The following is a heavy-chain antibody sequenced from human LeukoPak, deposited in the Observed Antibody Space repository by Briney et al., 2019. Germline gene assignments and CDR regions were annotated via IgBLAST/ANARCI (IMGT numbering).Heavy chain of an antibody. V-gene: IGHV3-30*04. Sequence: PGGSLRLSCAASGFTFSSYAMHGLRQAPGKGREWVAVISYDGSNKHYADSVKGRFTISRDNFKNTLYLQMNSLRAEDTAVYYCAREYGDYLGAFDIWGQGTMVTVSS. CDR3: AREYGDYLGAFDI. CDR2: ISYDGSNK. D-gene: IGHD4-17*01. CDR1: GFTFSSYA. J-gene: IGHJ3*02.